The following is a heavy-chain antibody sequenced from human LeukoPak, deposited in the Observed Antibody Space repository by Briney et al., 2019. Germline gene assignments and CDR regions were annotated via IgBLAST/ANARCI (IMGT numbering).Heavy chain of an antibody. CDR3: AGDQPVNYYDSSGYYSEGDY. CDR2: ISAYNGNT. D-gene: IGHD3-22*01. V-gene: IGHV1-18*01. J-gene: IGHJ4*02. Sequence: GASVKVSCKASGYTFTSYGISWVRQAPGQGLEWMGWISAYNGNTNYAQKLQGRVTMTTDTSTSTAYMELRSLRSDDTAVYYCAGDQPVNYYDSSGYYSEGDYWGQGTLVTVSS. CDR1: GYTFTSYG.